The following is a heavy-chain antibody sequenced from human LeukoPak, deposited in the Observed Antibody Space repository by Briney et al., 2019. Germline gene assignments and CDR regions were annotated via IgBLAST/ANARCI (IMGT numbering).Heavy chain of an antibody. J-gene: IGHJ5*02. D-gene: IGHD2-2*01. CDR2: ISGSGGST. V-gene: IGHV3-23*01. CDR1: GFTFSSYA. CDR3: AKEGQYQLLAVRFDP. Sequence: PGGSLRLSCAAPGFTFSSYAMSWVRQAPGKGLEWVSAISGSGGSTYYADSVKGRFTISRDNSMNTLYLQMNSLRAEDTAVYYCAKEGQYQLLAVRFDPWGQGTLVTVSS.